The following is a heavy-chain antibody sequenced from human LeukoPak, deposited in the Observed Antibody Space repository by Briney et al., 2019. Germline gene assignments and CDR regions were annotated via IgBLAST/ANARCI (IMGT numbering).Heavy chain of an antibody. CDR3: ARGNYGDFSFDY. CDR1: GFTFSSYA. V-gene: IGHV3-30-3*01. Sequence: GGSLRLSCAASGFTFSSYAMHWVRQAPGKGLEWVAVISYDGSNKYYADSVKGRFTISRDNSKHTLYLQMNSLRAEDTAVYYCARGNYGDFSFDYWGQGTLVTVSS. CDR2: ISYDGSNK. D-gene: IGHD4-17*01. J-gene: IGHJ4*02.